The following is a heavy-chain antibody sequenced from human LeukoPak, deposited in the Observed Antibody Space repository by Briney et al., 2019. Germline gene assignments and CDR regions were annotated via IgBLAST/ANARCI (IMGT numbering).Heavy chain of an antibody. CDR2: VWYDGSNK. D-gene: IGHD6-6*01. Sequence: GGSLRLSCAASGFTFSSYSMNWVRQAPGKGLEWVAVVWYDGSNKYYADSVKGRFTISRDNSKNTLYLQMNGLRAEDTAVYYCARELSSSFDYWGQGTLVTVSS. V-gene: IGHV3-33*08. J-gene: IGHJ4*02. CDR3: ARELSSSFDY. CDR1: GFTFSSYS.